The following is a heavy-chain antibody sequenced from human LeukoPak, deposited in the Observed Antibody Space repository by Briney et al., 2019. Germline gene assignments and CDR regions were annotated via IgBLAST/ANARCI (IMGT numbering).Heavy chain of an antibody. CDR1: GFTFSSYS. D-gene: IGHD6-13*01. V-gene: IGHV3-21*01. Sequence: PGGSLRLSCAASGFTFSSYSMNWVRQAPGKGLEWVSSISSSSSYIYYADSVKGRFTISRDNAKNSLYLQMNSLRAEDTAVYYCARAGDPGVAAAGYFDYWGREPWSPSPQ. CDR2: ISSSSSYI. CDR3: ARAGDPGVAAAGYFDY. J-gene: IGHJ4*02.